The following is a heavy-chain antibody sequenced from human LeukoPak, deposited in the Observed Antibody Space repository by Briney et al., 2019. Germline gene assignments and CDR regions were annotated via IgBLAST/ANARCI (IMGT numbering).Heavy chain of an antibody. CDR3: ARLRKDYYDSSGYYNWFDP. J-gene: IGHJ5*02. CDR1: GFTFSSYG. D-gene: IGHD3-22*01. V-gene: IGHV3-30*19. CDR2: IQFDGSNK. Sequence: GGSLRLSCAASGFTFSSYGLHYVRQAPGKGLEWVAFIQFDGSNKYYADSVKGRFTISRDNSKNTLYLQMNSLRAEDTAVYYCARLRKDYYDSSGYYNWFDPWGQGTLVTVSS.